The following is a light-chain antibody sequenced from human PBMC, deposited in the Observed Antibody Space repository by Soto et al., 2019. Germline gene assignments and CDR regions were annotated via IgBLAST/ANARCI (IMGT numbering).Light chain of an antibody. CDR1: SANIGSDY. V-gene: IGLV1-47*01. CDR2: TND. Sequence: QSVLTQPPSASGTPGQRVTISCSGSSANIGSDYVYWYQQFPGSAPKLLIYTNDQRPSGGPDRFSGSKSGTSASLAISGPRSEDEAAYYCAAWDESLSTVVFGGGTKLTVL. CDR3: AAWDESLSTVV. J-gene: IGLJ2*01.